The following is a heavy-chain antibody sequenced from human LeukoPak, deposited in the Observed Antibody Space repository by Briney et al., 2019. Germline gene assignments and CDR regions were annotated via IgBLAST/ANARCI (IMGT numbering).Heavy chain of an antibody. D-gene: IGHD2-2*01. J-gene: IGHJ6*02. Sequence: ASVKVSCKASGYTFTGYYMHLVRQAPGQGLEWMGWINPNSGGTNYAQKFQGRVTMTRDTSISTAYMELSRLRSDDTAVYYCARDLRVVVPAVYYYYGMDVWGQGTTVTVSS. V-gene: IGHV1-2*02. CDR3: ARDLRVVVPAVYYYYGMDV. CDR2: INPNSGGT. CDR1: GYTFTGYY.